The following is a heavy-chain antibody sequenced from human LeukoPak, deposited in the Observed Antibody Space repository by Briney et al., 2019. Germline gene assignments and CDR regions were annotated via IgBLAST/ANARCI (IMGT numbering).Heavy chain of an antibody. J-gene: IGHJ6*03. CDR3: ARDIGIAVAGHYYYYYYMDV. D-gene: IGHD6-19*01. CDR1: GYTFTGYY. V-gene: IGHV1-46*01. Sequence: ASVKVSCKASGYTFTGYYMHWVRQAPGQGLEWMGIINPSGGSTSYAQKFQGRVTMTRDMSTSTVYMELSSLRSEDTAVYYCARDIGIAVAGHYYYYYYMDVWGKGTTVTVSS. CDR2: INPSGGST.